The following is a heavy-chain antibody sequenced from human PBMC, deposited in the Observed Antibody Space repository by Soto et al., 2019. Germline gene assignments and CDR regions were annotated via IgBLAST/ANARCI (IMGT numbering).Heavy chain of an antibody. J-gene: IGHJ4*02. V-gene: IGHV3-23*01. Sequence: GGSLRLSCAASGFTFEGYAVSWVRQAPGKGLEWVSGISGSGGSTYYADSVKGRFTISRDNSKNTLYLQMNSLRAEDTAVYYCAKDRKSGSGWYWDYWGQGTLVTVSS. CDR1: GFTFEGYA. D-gene: IGHD6-19*01. CDR3: AKDRKSGSGWYWDY. CDR2: ISGSGGST.